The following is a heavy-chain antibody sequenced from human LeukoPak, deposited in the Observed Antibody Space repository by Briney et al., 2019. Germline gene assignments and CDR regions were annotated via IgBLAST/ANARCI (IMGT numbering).Heavy chain of an antibody. CDR3: AIYDYVWGSYRYDY. D-gene: IGHD3-16*02. CDR2: IYYRGST. Sequence: SETLSLTCTVSGGSVSSGSYYWSWIRQPPGTGLEWIGYIYYRGSTNYNPSLKSRVTISVDTSKNQFSLKLSSVTAADTAVYYCAIYDYVWGSYRYDYWGQGTLVTVSS. J-gene: IGHJ4*02. CDR1: GGSVSSGSYY. V-gene: IGHV4-61*01.